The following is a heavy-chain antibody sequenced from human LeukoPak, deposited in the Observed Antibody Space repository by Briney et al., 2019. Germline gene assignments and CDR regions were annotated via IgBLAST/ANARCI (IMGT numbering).Heavy chain of an antibody. J-gene: IGHJ4*02. D-gene: IGHD6-13*01. CDR3: ARDPDGGYSSRPGGY. V-gene: IGHV1-18*01. CDR2: ISAYNGNT. CDR1: GYTFTSYG. Sequence: ASVKVSCKASGYTFTSYGISWVRQAPGQGLEWMGWISAYNGNTNYAQKLQGRVTMTTDTSTSTAYMELRSLRSDDTAVYYCARDPDGGYSSRPGGYWGQGTLVTVSS.